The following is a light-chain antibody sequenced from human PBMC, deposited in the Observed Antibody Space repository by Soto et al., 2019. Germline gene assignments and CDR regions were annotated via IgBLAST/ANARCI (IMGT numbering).Light chain of an antibody. V-gene: IGKV3-11*01. CDR3: QQRSNWPLN. J-gene: IGKJ4*01. CDR2: DAS. Sequence: EIVLTQSPATLSLSPGVRATLSCRASQSVSSFLAWYQQKHGQAPRLLIYDASNKATGIPARFSGSGSGTDFTLTINRLEPEDFAVYYCQQRSNWPLNFGVGNQVEIK. CDR1: QSVSSF.